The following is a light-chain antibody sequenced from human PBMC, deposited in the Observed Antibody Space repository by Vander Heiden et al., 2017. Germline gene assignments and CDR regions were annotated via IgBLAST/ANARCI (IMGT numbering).Light chain of an antibody. CDR2: DAS. Sequence: DIELTQSPSSLSASVGDRVTITCQASQDISNYLYWYQQKPGKDPQLLIYDASNLETAVPSKFSGSGSATAFTFTISSLQPADISAFYCRQQDDLPLTFGEGTQVEIK. CDR3: RQQDDLPLT. J-gene: IGKJ4*01. V-gene: IGKV1-33*01. CDR1: QDISNY.